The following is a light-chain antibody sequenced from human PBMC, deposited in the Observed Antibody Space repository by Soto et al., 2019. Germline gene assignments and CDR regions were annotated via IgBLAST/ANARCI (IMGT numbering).Light chain of an antibody. CDR3: QQYNNWPLT. Sequence: EIVMTQSPATLSVSPGERATLSCRASQSVNNNLAWYQQKPGQAPRLLIYGASAMATGIPARFSGSGSGTEFTLTISSLQSEDFAVYYWQQYNNWPLTFGGGTKVEIK. J-gene: IGKJ4*01. CDR2: GAS. CDR1: QSVNNN. V-gene: IGKV3-15*01.